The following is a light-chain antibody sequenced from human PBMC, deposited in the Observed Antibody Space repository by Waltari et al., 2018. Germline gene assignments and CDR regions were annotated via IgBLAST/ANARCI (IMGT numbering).Light chain of an antibody. CDR2: DDR. CDR3: QVWDSRSGI. Sequence: SYVLTQPPSVSVAPGKTATITCGANKIGTKNVHWYQKKPDQAPVLVIFDDRNRPSGIPGRISGSNSGNTATLTISRAEAGDEADYYCQVWDSRSGIFGGGTKLTVL. CDR1: KIGTKN. V-gene: IGLV3-21*04. J-gene: IGLJ2*01.